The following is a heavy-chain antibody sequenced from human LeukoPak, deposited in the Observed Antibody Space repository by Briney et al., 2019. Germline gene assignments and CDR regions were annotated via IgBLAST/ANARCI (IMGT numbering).Heavy chain of an antibody. CDR1: RGSLSPYF. D-gene: IGHD2-21*02. CDR3: AREAQGDDLEWDAFDI. J-gene: IGHJ3*02. Sequence: SETLSLTCTVSRGSLSPYFWSWIRQPPGKGLELIGNIYYSGSTNYNPSLKTRVTMSVDTSKNKFSLKLSSVTAADTAVYYCAREAQGDDLEWDAFDIWGQGTLVSVSS. V-gene: IGHV4-59*01. CDR2: IYYSGST.